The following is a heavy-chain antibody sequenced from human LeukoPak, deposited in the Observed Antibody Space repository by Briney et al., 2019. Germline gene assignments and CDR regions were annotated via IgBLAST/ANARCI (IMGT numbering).Heavy chain of an antibody. CDR2: ISSSGSTI. CDR3: ARTGYCSGGSCYRSWFDP. V-gene: IGHV3-48*03. Sequence: GGSLRLSCAASGFTFSSYEMNWVRQAPGKGLEWVSYISSSGSTIYYADSVKGRFTISRDNAKNSLYLQMNSLRAEDTAVYYCARTGYCSGGSCYRSWFDPWGQGTLVTVPS. J-gene: IGHJ5*02. D-gene: IGHD2-15*01. CDR1: GFTFSSYE.